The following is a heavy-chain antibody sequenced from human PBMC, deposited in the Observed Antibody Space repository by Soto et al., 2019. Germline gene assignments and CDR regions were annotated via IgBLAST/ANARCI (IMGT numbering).Heavy chain of an antibody. D-gene: IGHD3-16*02. Sequence: ASVKVSCKASGYTFTSYGVSWVRQAPGQGLEWMGWISAYNGNTNYAQKLQGRVTMTTDTSTSTAYMELRSLRSDDTAVYYCARDGHGDYIWGSYRPDYWGQGTPVTVSS. CDR2: ISAYNGNT. CDR3: ARDGHGDYIWGSYRPDY. J-gene: IGHJ4*02. CDR1: GYTFTSYG. V-gene: IGHV1-18*01.